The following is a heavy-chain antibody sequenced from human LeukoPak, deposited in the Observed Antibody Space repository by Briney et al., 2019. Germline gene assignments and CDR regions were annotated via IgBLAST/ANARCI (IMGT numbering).Heavy chain of an antibody. CDR1: GFTFSDYY. D-gene: IGHD3-9*01. Sequence: GGSLRLSCAASGFTFSDYYMSWIRQAPGKGLEWVSYISSSGSTIYYADSVKGRFTISRDNSKNTLYLQMNSLRAEDTAVYYCAKDYDILTGYYWDYWGQGTLVTVSS. J-gene: IGHJ4*02. CDR2: ISSSGSTI. CDR3: AKDYDILTGYYWDY. V-gene: IGHV3-11*01.